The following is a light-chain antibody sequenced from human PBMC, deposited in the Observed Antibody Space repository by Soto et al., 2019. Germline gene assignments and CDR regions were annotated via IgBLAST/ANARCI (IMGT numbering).Light chain of an antibody. CDR1: QSINTW. CDR3: QQYNSYPWT. V-gene: IGKV1-5*03. CDR2: KTS. Sequence: DIKMTQSASTLSASVGDRVTITCRASQSINTWLAWYQQKPGKAPKPLIYKTSILESGVPSRFSGSGSGTEFTLTISSLQPDDFATYYCQQYNSYPWTFGQGTKVDIK. J-gene: IGKJ1*01.